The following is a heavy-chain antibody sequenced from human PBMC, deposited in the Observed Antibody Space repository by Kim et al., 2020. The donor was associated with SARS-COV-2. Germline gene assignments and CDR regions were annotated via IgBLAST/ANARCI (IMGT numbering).Heavy chain of an antibody. CDR3: ARGRRSYYDSSGYPDWDYYGMDV. CDR1: GGSVSSGSYY. D-gene: IGHD3-22*01. Sequence: SETLSLTCTVSGGSVSSGSYYWSWIRQPPGKGLEWIGYIYYSGSTNYNPSLKSRVTISVDTSKNQFSLKLSSVTAADTAVYYCARGRRSYYDSSGYPDWDYYGMDVWGQGTTVTVSS. CDR2: IYYSGST. J-gene: IGHJ6*02. V-gene: IGHV4-61*01.